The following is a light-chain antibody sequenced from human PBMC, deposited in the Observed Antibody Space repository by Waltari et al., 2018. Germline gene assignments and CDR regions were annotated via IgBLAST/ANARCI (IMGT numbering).Light chain of an antibody. CDR1: SSDVGLYNH. Sequence: QSALTQPASVSGSPGQSITISCTGTSSDVGLYNHVSCYQQHPGKAPKLMIYEVSKRPSGVFNAFPDSKAGNTASLTISGLQAEDEADYYCTSFTRTSIWVFGGGTKLTVL. V-gene: IGLV2-14*01. CDR2: EVS. J-gene: IGLJ3*02. CDR3: TSFTRTSIWV.